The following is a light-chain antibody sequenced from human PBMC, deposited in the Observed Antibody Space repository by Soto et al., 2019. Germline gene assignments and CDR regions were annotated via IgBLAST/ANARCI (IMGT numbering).Light chain of an antibody. V-gene: IGKV3-11*01. J-gene: IGKJ1*01. CDR3: QQRSNWPRT. Sequence: EIVLTQSPATLSLSPGERATLSCRASQSVSSYLAWYQQKPGQAPRLLIYDASNRATGIPARFSGSGSGTDFTLTIRSLEPEDFAVYYCQQRSNWPRTFGQGTKVEMK. CDR2: DAS. CDR1: QSVSSY.